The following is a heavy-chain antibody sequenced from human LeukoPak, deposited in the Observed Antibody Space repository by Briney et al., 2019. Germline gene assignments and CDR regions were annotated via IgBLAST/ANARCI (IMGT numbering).Heavy chain of an antibody. CDR1: GGSISSGGYY. D-gene: IGHD2-21*02. V-gene: IGHV4-31*03. CDR2: IYYSGTA. J-gene: IGHJ4*02. CDR3: ARRTVVTHYFDY. Sequence: SQTLSLTCTVSGGSISSGGYYWSWVRQHPEKGLEWIGYIYYSGTAYYNPSLKSRVTISVDTSKNQFSLKLSSVTAADTAVYYCARRTVVTHYFDYWGQGTLVTDSS.